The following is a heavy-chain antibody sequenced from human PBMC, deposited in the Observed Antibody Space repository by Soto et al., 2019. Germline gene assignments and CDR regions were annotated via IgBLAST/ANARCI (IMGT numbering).Heavy chain of an antibody. V-gene: IGHV1-18*01. CDR1: GYTFTIYG. CDR3: ARDWFGIDY. Sequence: QVQLVQTGAEVKKPGASVKVSCKASGYTFTIYGISWVRQAPGQGLEWMGWINPYNVNTKYAQKLQGRVTMTTNTSTNKVYQEQSSLRSYDTAVYYCARDWFGIDYWGQGTLVNVSS. CDR2: INPYNVNT. D-gene: IGHD3-16*01. J-gene: IGHJ4*02.